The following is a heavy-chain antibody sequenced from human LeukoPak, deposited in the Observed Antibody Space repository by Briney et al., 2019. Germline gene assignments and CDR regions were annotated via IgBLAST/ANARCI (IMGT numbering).Heavy chain of an antibody. V-gene: IGHV3-64*01. J-gene: IGHJ4*02. CDR2: ISSNGGST. Sequence: GGSLRLSCAASGFTFSTYAMHWVRQAPGKGLEYVSAISSNGGSTYYANSVKGRFTISRDNSKNTLYLQMGSLRAEDVAVYFCARDHGSGSYSDYWGQGTLVTVSS. CDR3: ARDHGSGSYSDY. D-gene: IGHD3-10*01. CDR1: GFTFSTYA.